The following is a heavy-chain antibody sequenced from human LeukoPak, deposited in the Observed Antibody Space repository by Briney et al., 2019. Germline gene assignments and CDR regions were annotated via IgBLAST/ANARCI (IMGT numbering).Heavy chain of an antibody. J-gene: IGHJ4*02. D-gene: IGHD6-19*01. CDR1: GGSISSYY. Sequence: SETLSLTCTVSGGSISSYYWSWIRQPPGKGLEWIGLIHYSGSTNHNPSLKGRVTISVDTSKNQFSLKLSSVTAADTAVYYCARTDSSGWYVFDYWGQGTLVTVSS. CDR3: ARTDSSGWYVFDY. V-gene: IGHV4-59*01. CDR2: IHYSGST.